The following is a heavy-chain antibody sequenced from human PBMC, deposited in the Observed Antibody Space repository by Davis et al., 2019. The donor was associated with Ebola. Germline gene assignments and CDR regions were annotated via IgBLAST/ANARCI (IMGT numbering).Heavy chain of an antibody. CDR3: ARGGEQWLVPHFDY. J-gene: IGHJ4*02. CDR2: IIPILGIA. CDR1: GYTFTSYA. D-gene: IGHD6-19*01. V-gene: IGHV1-69*04. Sequence: AASVKVSCKASGYTFTSYAINWVRQAPGQGLEWMGRIIPILGIANYAQKFQGRVTITADKSTSTAYMELSSLRSEDTAVYYCARGGEQWLVPHFDYWGQGTLVTVSS.